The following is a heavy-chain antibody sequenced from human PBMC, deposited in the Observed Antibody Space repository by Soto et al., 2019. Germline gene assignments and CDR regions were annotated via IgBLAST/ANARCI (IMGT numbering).Heavy chain of an antibody. Sequence: SETLSLTCAVYGGSFSGYYWSWIRQPPGKGLEWIGEINHSGSTNYNPSLKSRVTISVDTSKNQFSLKLSSVTAADTAVYYCARGRGDSSGYYLSPYRFDYWGQGTLVTVSS. D-gene: IGHD3-22*01. J-gene: IGHJ4*02. V-gene: IGHV4-34*01. CDR3: ARGRGDSSGYYLSPYRFDY. CDR2: INHSGST. CDR1: GGSFSGYY.